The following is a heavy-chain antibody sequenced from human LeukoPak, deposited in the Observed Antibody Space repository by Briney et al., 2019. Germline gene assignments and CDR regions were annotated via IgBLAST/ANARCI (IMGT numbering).Heavy chain of an antibody. CDR3: GRGVAGTGDF. V-gene: IGHV3-7*05. CDR2: IKEDGSDK. CDR1: GFTFSDYY. J-gene: IGHJ4*02. Sequence: GGSLRLSCAASGFTFSDYYMSWIRQAPGKGLEWVANIKEDGSDKYYVDSVKGRFTISRDNAKNSLYLQMNSLRPEDTAVYYCGRGVAGTGDFWGQGTLVTVSS. D-gene: IGHD6-19*01.